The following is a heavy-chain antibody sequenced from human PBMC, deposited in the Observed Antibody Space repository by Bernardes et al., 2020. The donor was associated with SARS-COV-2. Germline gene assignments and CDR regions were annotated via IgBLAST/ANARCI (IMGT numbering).Heavy chain of an antibody. CDR3: VRESYSSTFFDP. V-gene: IGHV3-48*01. D-gene: IGHD6-13*01. Sequence: GSLRLSCAASGFTFSHYSIDWVRQAPGKGLEWVSYISSGSSDIYYADSVKGRFTISRDNDKNSVYLQMNRLRAEDTAVYYCVRESYSSTFFDPWGQGTRVTVSS. J-gene: IGHJ5*02. CDR2: ISSGSSDI. CDR1: GFTFSHYS.